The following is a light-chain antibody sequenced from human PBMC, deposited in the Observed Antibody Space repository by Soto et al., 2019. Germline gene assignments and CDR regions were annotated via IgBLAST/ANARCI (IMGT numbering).Light chain of an antibody. J-gene: IGKJ1*01. CDR1: QSISSW. CDR2: KAS. CDR3: QQYNSYDVAWT. Sequence: DIQMTQSPSTLSASVGDRVTIACRASQSISSWLAWYQQKPGKAPKLLIYKASSLESGVPSRFSGSGSGTEFTLTISSLQPDDFATYYCQQYNSYDVAWTFGQGTKVDIK. V-gene: IGKV1-5*03.